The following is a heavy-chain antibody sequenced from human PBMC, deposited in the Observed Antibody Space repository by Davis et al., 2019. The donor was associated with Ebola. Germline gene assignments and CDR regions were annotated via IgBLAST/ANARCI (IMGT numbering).Heavy chain of an antibody. Sequence: PGGSLRLSCAASGFTVSTSYMTWVRQAPGKGLEWVSTILHSGGNTYYPDSVKGRFTISRDNAKNSLYLQMNSLRAEDTAVYYCAGPYMQDSNYWGQGTLVTVSS. CDR3: AGPYMQDSNY. V-gene: IGHV3-21*01. CDR1: GFTVSTSY. J-gene: IGHJ4*02. CDR2: ILHSGGNT. D-gene: IGHD3-16*01.